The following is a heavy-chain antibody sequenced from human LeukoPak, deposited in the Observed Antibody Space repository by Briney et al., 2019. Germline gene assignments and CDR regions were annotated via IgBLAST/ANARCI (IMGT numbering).Heavy chain of an antibody. D-gene: IGHD5-24*01. V-gene: IGHV3-30*04. CDR2: FSYDGGNK. J-gene: IGHJ4*02. CDR3: AKGRWVQPAGYLDF. Sequence: GGSLRLSCAASGFTFSTYAMHWVRQAPGKGLEWVAVFSYDGGNKYYADSVKGRFTISRDNSKNTLYLQMNSLRAEDTAVYYCAKGRWVQPAGYLDFSGQGTLVTVSA. CDR1: GFTFSTYA.